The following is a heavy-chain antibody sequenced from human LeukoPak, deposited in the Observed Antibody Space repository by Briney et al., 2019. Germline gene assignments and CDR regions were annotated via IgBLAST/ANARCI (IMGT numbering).Heavy chain of an antibody. CDR2: ISYDGGNK. D-gene: IGHD1-26*01. CDR3: ARGGPVGATSFDY. CDR1: GFTFSSYS. V-gene: IGHV3-30*03. Sequence: PGGSLRLSCAASGFTFSSYSMNWVRQAPGKGLEWVAVISYDGGNKYYADSVKGRFTISRDNSKNTLYLQMNSLRAEDTAVYYCARGGPVGATSFDYWGQGTLVTVSS. J-gene: IGHJ4*02.